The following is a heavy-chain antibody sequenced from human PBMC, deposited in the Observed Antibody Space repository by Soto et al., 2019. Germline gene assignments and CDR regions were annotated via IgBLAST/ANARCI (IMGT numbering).Heavy chain of an antibody. V-gene: IGHV3-30*03. Sequence: PGGSLRLCCAASGFTCSSYAMHWVRQAPSKGLEWVAVISYDGSNKYYADSVKGRFTISRDNSKNTLYLQMNSLRAEDTAVYYCAPEGYSSSWYYYYYYGMDVWGQGTTVTVSS. CDR2: ISYDGSNK. D-gene: IGHD6-6*01. J-gene: IGHJ6*02. CDR3: APEGYSSSWYYYYYYGMDV. CDR1: GFTCSSYA.